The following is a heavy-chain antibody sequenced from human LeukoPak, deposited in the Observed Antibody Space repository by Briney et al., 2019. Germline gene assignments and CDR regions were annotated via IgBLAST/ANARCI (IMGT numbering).Heavy chain of an antibody. CDR2: IWNDGSNK. V-gene: IGHV3-33*01. D-gene: IGHD1-20*01. CDR1: GFTFSSYG. J-gene: IGHJ5*02. Sequence: PGGSLRLSCAASGFTFSSYGMHWVRQAPGKGLEWVAVIWNDGSNKYYADSVKGRFTISRDNSKNTLYLQMNSLRSDDTAVYYCARVSNNWNDVGNWFDPWGQGTLVTVSS. CDR3: ARVSNNWNDVGNWFDP.